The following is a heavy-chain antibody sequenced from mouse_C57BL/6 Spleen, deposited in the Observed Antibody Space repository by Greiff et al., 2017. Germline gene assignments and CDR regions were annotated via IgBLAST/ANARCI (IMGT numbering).Heavy chain of an antibody. CDR2: INPSSGYT. CDR1: GYTFTSYW. J-gene: IGHJ2*01. V-gene: IGHV1-7*01. Sequence: VQGVESGAELAKPGASVKLSCKASGYTFTSYWMHWVKQRPGQGLEWIGYINPSSGYTKYNQKFKDKATLTADKSSSTAYTQLSSLTYEDSAVYDCARVETGVYYGYGIENWGPSTTLTGAS. CDR3: ARVETGVYYGYGIEN. D-gene: IGHD2-2*01.